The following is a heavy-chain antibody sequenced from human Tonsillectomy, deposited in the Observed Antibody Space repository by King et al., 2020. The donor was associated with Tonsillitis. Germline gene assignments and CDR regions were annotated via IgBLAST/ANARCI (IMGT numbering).Heavy chain of an antibody. CDR2: ISWNSGSI. V-gene: IGHV3-9*01. D-gene: IGHD2-2*01. Sequence: VQLVESGGGLVQPGRSLRLSCAASGFTFDDYAMHWVRQAPGKGLEWVSGISWNSGSIGYADSVKGRFTISRDNAKNSLYLQMNSLRAEDTALYYCAKDTGGGYCSSSSCLGGMDVWGQGTTVTVSS. CDR1: GFTFDDYA. J-gene: IGHJ6*02. CDR3: AKDTGGGYCSSSSCLGGMDV.